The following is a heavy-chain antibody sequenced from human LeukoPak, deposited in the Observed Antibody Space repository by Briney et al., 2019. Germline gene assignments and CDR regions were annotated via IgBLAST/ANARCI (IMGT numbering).Heavy chain of an antibody. D-gene: IGHD2-15*01. CDR2: IYTSGST. Sequence: SETLSLTCTVSGGSISSYYWSWIRQPAGKGLEWIGRIYTSGSTNYNPSLKSRVTMSVDTSKNQFSLKLSSVTAADTAVYYCARSNDYSLLYFFDYWGQGTLVAVSS. J-gene: IGHJ4*02. CDR1: GGSISSYY. V-gene: IGHV4-4*07. CDR3: ARSNDYSLLYFFDY.